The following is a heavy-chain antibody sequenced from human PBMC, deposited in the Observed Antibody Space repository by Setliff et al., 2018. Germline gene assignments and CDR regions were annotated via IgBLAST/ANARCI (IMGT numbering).Heavy chain of an antibody. CDR1: SGSIGSHY. CDR2: VFHTGST. J-gene: IGHJ2*01. CDR3: ARAPPSVPYGDYGPRQYFDL. V-gene: IGHV4-59*11. Sequence: SETLSLTCSVSSGSIGSHYWNWMRQPPGKGLEWIGHVFHTGSTKYNPSLRSRVTISVDTSENYFSLRLTSVTAADTTVYYCARAPPSVPYGDYGPRQYFDLWGRGSLVTVSS. D-gene: IGHD4-17*01.